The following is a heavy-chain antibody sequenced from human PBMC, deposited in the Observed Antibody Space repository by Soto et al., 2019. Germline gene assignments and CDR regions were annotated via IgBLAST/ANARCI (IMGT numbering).Heavy chain of an antibody. Sequence: QLQLQESGPGLVKPSETLSLTCRVSDGSMNSDSSYWGWIRQPPGKGLEWIGVINHSGSTYHNLSPKGRVTVPVDACRMLFSGRLTFRPAADPVVFYCGGRGGYVSVVYYSPGDPGGQGTLSTVP. V-gene: IGHV4-39*01. CDR2: INHSGST. CDR1: DGSMNSDSSY. J-gene: IGHJ5*02. CDR3: GGRGGYVSVVYYSPGDP. D-gene: IGHD2-15*01.